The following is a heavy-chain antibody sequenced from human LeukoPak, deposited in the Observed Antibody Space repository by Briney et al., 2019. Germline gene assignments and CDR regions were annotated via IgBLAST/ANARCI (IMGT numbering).Heavy chain of an antibody. CDR3: AKDYYDSSGYFDY. J-gene: IGHJ4*02. Sequence: GGSLRLSCAASGFTFSSYALSWVRQAPGKGLEWVSAISGSGGSTYYADSVKGRFTISRDNSKNTLYLQMNSLRAEDTAVYYCAKDYYDSSGYFDYWGQGTLVTVSS. CDR2: ISGSGGST. CDR1: GFTFSSYA. V-gene: IGHV3-23*01. D-gene: IGHD3-22*01.